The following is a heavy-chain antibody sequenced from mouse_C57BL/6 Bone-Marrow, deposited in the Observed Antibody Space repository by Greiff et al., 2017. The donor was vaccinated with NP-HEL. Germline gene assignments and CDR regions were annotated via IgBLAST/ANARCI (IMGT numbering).Heavy chain of an antibody. D-gene: IGHD3-2*02. J-gene: IGHJ4*01. CDR2: IDPSDSET. Sequence: QVQLKQPGAELVRPGSSVKLSCKASGYTFTSYWMHWVKQRPIQGLEWIGNIDPSDSETHYNQKFKDKATLTVDKSSSTAYMQLSSLTSEDSAVYYCVQTAQATRYAMDYWGQGTSVTVSS. V-gene: IGHV1-52*01. CDR3: VQTAQATRYAMDY. CDR1: GYTFTSYW.